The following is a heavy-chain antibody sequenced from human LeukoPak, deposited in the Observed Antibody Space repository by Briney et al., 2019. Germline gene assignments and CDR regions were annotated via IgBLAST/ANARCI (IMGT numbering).Heavy chain of an antibody. J-gene: IGHJ5*02. CDR1: GGSFGGYY. CDR2: INHSGST. CDR3: ARRGKDIVATMPVNWFDP. D-gene: IGHD5-12*01. Sequence: SETLSLTCAVYGGSFGGYYWSWIRQPPGKGLEWIGEINHSGSTNYNPSLKSRATISVDTSKNQFSLKLSSVTAADTAVYYCARRGKDIVATMPVNWFDPWGQGTLVTVSS. V-gene: IGHV4-34*01.